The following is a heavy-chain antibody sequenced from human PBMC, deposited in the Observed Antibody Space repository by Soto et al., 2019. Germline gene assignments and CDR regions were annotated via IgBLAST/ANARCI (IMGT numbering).Heavy chain of an antibody. J-gene: IGHJ6*02. D-gene: IGHD2-21*02. CDR2: TYYRSKWYN. Sequence: PSQTLSLTCAISGDSVSSNSAAWNWIRQSPSRGLEWLGRTYYRSKWYNDYAVSVKSRITINPDTSKNQFSLQLNSVTPEDTAVYYCARDRAYCGGDCYSGKYDYYAMDVWGQGTTVTVSS. V-gene: IGHV6-1*01. CDR1: GDSVSSNSAA. CDR3: ARDRAYCGGDCYSGKYDYYAMDV.